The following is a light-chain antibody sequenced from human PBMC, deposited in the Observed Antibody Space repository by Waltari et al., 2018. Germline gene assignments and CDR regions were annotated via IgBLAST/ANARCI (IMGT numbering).Light chain of an antibody. CDR1: QSVSKY. V-gene: IGKV3-20*01. J-gene: IGKJ1*01. CDR2: DAS. Sequence: SCRASQSVSKYLAWYQQKVGQPPSLLIYDASTRATGIPDRFIGSGFGTDFSLTISRLEPEDFAVYYCQKYGTLPATFGQGTKVEI. CDR3: QKYGTLPAT.